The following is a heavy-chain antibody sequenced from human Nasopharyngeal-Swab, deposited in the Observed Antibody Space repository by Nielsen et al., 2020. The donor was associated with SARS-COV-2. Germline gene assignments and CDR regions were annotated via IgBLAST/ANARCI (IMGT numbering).Heavy chain of an antibody. CDR3: AREWFGDHTPPTYYYGMDV. Sequence: WIRQPPGKGLEWVANIKQDGSEKYYVDSVKGRFTISRDNAKNSLYLQMNSLRAEDTDVYYCAREWFGDHTPPTYYYGMDVWGQGTTVTVSS. CDR2: IKQDGSEK. V-gene: IGHV3-7*03. J-gene: IGHJ6*02. D-gene: IGHD3-10*01.